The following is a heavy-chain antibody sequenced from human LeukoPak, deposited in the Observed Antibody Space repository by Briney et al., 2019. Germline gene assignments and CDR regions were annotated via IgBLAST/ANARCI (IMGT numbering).Heavy chain of an antibody. D-gene: IGHD2-2*01. V-gene: IGHV3-23*01. Sequence: GGSLRLSCAASGFTFSSYAMSWVRQAPGKGLEWVSAISGSGGSTYYADSVKGRFTISRDNSKNTLYLQMNSLRAEDTAVYYCAKCGCRYCSSTSCYCDYWGQGTLVTVSS. CDR3: AKCGCRYCSSTSCYCDY. CDR2: ISGSGGST. CDR1: GFTFSSYA. J-gene: IGHJ4*02.